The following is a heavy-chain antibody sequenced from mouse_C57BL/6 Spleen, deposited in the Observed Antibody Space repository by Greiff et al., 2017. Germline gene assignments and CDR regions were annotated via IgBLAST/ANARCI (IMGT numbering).Heavy chain of an antibody. Sequence: VQLQESGAELVKPGASVKLSCKASGYTFTEYTIHWVKQRSGQGLEWIGWFYPGSGSLKYNEKFKDKATLTADKSSSTVYMELSRLTSEDSAVYFCARHGYYGSSYVDWYFDVWGTGTTVTVSS. J-gene: IGHJ1*03. V-gene: IGHV1-62-2*01. D-gene: IGHD1-1*01. CDR3: ARHGYYGSSYVDWYFDV. CDR1: GYTFTEYT. CDR2: FYPGSGSL.